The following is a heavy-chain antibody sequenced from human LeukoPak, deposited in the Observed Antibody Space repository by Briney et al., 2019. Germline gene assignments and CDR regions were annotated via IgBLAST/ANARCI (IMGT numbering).Heavy chain of an antibody. CDR2: IYYSGST. CDR3: AREGFWLDP. CDR1: GGSISSSSYY. J-gene: IGHJ5*02. V-gene: IGHV4-39*07. Sequence: SETLSLTCTVSGGSISSSSYYWGWIRQPPGKGLEWIGSIYYSGSTYYNPSLKSRVTISVDTSKNQFSLKLSSVTAADTAVYYCAREGFWLDPWGQGTLVTVSS.